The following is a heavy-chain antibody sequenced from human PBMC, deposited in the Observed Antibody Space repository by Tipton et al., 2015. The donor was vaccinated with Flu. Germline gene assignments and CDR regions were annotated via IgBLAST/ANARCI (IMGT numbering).Heavy chain of an antibody. J-gene: IGHJ4*02. CDR3: ASPPGRGSYYVRLYY. Sequence: QVQLVQSGAEVKKPGSSVKVSCKASGGTFSSYAISWVRQAPGQGLEWMGRSIPIFGTANYAQKFQGRVTITADESTSTAYMELSSLRSEDTAVYHCASPPGRGSYYVRLYYWGQGTLVTVSS. CDR2: SIPIFGTA. CDR1: GGTFSSYA. V-gene: IGHV1-69*18. D-gene: IGHD1-26*01.